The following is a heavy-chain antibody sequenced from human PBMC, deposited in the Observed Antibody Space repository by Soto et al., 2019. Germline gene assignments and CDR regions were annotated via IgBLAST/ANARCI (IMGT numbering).Heavy chain of an antibody. J-gene: IGHJ4*02. D-gene: IGHD3-22*01. Sequence: PSETLSLTCTVSGGSISSGDYYWSWIRQPPGKGLEWIGYIYYSGSTYYNPSLKSRVTISVDTSKNQFSLKLSSVTAADTAVYYCARDTMTNQRPDYWGQGTLVTVSS. CDR2: IYYSGST. CDR3: ARDTMTNQRPDY. CDR1: GGSISSGDYY. V-gene: IGHV4-30-4*01.